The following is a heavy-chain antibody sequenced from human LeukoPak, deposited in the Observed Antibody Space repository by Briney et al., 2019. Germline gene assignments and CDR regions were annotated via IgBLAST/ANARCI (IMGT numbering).Heavy chain of an antibody. Sequence: PSETLSLTCTVSGGSISSSSYYWSWIRQPPGKGLEWIGYIYYSGSTNYNPSLKSRVTISVDTSKNQFSLKLSSVTAADTAVYYCARRMTTVTIFMSPTRPYWYFDLWGRGTLVTVSS. CDR3: ARRMTTVTIFMSPTRPYWYFDL. CDR1: GGSISSSSYY. J-gene: IGHJ2*01. D-gene: IGHD4-17*01. CDR2: IYYSGST. V-gene: IGHV4-61*05.